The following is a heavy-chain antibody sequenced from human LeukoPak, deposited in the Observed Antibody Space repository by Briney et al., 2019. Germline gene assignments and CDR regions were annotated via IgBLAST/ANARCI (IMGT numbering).Heavy chain of an antibody. V-gene: IGHV4-59*01. CDR2: IYYSGST. J-gene: IGHJ4*02. Sequence: MPSGTLSLTCTVSGGSISSYYWSWIRQPPGKGLEWIGYIYYSGSTNYNPSLKSRVTTSVDTSKNQFPLKPSSVTAADTAVYYCAGSSSWYYFDYWGQGTLVTVSS. CDR1: GGSISSYY. D-gene: IGHD6-13*01. CDR3: AGSSSWYYFDY.